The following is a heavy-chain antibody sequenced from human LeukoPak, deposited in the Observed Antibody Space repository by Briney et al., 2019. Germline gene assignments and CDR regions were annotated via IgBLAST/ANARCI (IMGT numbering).Heavy chain of an antibody. J-gene: IGHJ4*02. D-gene: IGHD6-19*01. Sequence: GESLKISCKGSGYSFTSYWIGWVRQMPGKGLGWMGIIYPGDSDTRYSPSFQGQVTISADKSISTAYLQWSSLKASDTAMYYCARHGDSSGWYPRYWGQGTLVTVSS. V-gene: IGHV5-51*01. CDR1: GYSFTSYW. CDR3: ARHGDSSGWYPRY. CDR2: IYPGDSDT.